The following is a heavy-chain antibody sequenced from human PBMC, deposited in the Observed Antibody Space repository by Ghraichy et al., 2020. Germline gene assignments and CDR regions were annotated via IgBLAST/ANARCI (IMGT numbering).Heavy chain of an antibody. V-gene: IGHV4-59*01. Sequence: GSLRLSCTVCGSSISGYYWSWIRQSPGKGLEWIGNIYYSGSTNYNPSLKSRVTISVDTSKNQFSLRLSSVTAADTAVYYCVRVGGYYGDYPNFDYWGQGTLVTVSS. D-gene: IGHD4-17*01. CDR2: IYYSGST. J-gene: IGHJ4*02. CDR3: VRVGGYYGDYPNFDY. CDR1: GSSISGYY.